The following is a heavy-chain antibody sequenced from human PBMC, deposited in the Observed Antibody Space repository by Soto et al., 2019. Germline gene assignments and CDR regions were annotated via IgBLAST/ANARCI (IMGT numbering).Heavy chain of an antibody. CDR3: ARFDRSRWDPGALDV. CDR2: ISGYNGNA. J-gene: IGHJ3*01. Sequence: ASVKVSCKTSGYTYSTYGVNWVRQAPGQGREWMGWISGYNGNAKYAEKFQGRVSMTSDTSSKTAFMELRGLSSDDTAVDYCARFDRSRWDPGALDVPGPGTMVTVSS. CDR1: GYTYSTYG. V-gene: IGHV1-18*04. D-gene: IGHD6-19*01.